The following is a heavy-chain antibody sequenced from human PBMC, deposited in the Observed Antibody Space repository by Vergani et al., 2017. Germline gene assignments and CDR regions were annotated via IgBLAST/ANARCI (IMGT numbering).Heavy chain of an antibody. CDR2: IRYDGSNE. D-gene: IGHD6-13*01. J-gene: IGHJ2*01. V-gene: IGHV3-30*02. CDR3: VKDIAASGNYWYFDL. Sequence: QVQLVESGGGVVQPGGSLRLSCAASGFTFSSYGMHWVRQAPGKGLEWVAFIRYDGSNEYYGDSVKGRFTISRDNAKNSLYLQMNSLRAEDTALYYCVKDIAASGNYWYFDLWGRGTLVTVSS. CDR1: GFTFSSYG.